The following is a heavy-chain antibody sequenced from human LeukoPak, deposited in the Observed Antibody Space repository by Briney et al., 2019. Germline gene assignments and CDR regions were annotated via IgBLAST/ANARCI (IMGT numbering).Heavy chain of an antibody. D-gene: IGHD5-18*01. CDR2: MNPNSGNT. CDR3: ARSSIQLWPPYYYYYGMDV. Sequence: ASVKVSCKASGYTFTSYDINWVRQATGQGLEWMGWMNPNSGNTGYAQKFQGRVTMTRNTSISTAYMELSSLRSEDTAMYYCARSSIQLWPPYYYYYGMDVWGQGTTVTVSS. J-gene: IGHJ6*02. V-gene: IGHV1-8*01. CDR1: GYTFTSYD.